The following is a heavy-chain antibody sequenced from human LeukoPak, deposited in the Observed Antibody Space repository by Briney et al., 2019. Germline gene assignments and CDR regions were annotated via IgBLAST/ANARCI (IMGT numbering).Heavy chain of an antibody. Sequence: GGSLRLSCAASGFTFSDYYMSWIRQAPGKGLEWVSYISSSGSTIYYADSVKGRFTISRDDAKNSLYLQMNSLRAEDTAVYYCARSVYLLYYFDYWGQGTLVTVSS. V-gene: IGHV3-11*04. D-gene: IGHD2-8*01. CDR1: GFTFSDYY. CDR3: ARSVYLLYYFDY. CDR2: ISSSGSTI. J-gene: IGHJ4*02.